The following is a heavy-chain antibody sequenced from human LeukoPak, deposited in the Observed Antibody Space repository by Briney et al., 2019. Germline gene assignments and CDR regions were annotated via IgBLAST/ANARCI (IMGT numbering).Heavy chain of an antibody. V-gene: IGHV3-23*01. CDR1: GFTFSSYA. CDR3: AKDLGIVVAESWFDP. Sequence: PGGSLRLSCAVSGFTFSSYAMSWVRQAPGKGLEWVSAISGSGGSTYYADSVKGRFTISRDNSKNTLYLQMNSLRAKDTAVYYCAKDLGIVVAESWFDPWGQGTLVTVSS. J-gene: IGHJ5*02. CDR2: ISGSGGST. D-gene: IGHD2-2*03.